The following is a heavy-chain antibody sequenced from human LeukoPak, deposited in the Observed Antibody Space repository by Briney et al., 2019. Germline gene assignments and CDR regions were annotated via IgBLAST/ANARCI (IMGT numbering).Heavy chain of an antibody. CDR1: GYTFTSYG. CDR2: ISAYNGNT. Sequence: ASVKVSCKASGYTFTSYGISWVRQAPGQGLEWMGWISAYNGNTNYAQKLQGRVTMTTDTSTSTAYRELRSLRSDDTAVYYCARDPAYCGGDCYGYYGMDVWGQGTTVTVSS. J-gene: IGHJ6*02. D-gene: IGHD2-21*02. V-gene: IGHV1-18*01. CDR3: ARDPAYCGGDCYGYYGMDV.